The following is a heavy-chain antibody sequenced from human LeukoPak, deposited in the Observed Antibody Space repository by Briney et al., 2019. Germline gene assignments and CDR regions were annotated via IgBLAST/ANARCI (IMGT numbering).Heavy chain of an antibody. V-gene: IGHV3-33*01. CDR3: ARVNGDYERGGAPDY. CDR2: IWHDGSHK. Sequence: GRSLRLSCAASGFAFNTYAMHWVRQAPGQGLEWVALIWHDGSHKFYSNSVRGQFTISRDNSKNTVSLQMNNLRPEDTAIYYCARVNGDYERGGAPDYWGQGTLVTVSS. D-gene: IGHD4-17*01. CDR1: GFAFNTYA. J-gene: IGHJ4*02.